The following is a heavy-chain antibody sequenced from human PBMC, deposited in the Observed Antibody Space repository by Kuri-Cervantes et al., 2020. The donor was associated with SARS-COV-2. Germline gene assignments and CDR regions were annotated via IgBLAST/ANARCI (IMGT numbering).Heavy chain of an antibody. J-gene: IGHJ4*02. CDR3: ARAGRWLQSTPFDY. V-gene: IGHV3-21*01. Sequence: LSLTCAASGFTFSSYSMNWVRQAPGKGLEWVSSISNSSSYIYYADSVKGRFTISRDNAKNSLYLQMNSLRAEDTAVYYCARAGRWLQSTPFDYWGQGTLVTVSS. CDR2: ISNSSSYI. D-gene: IGHD5-24*01. CDR1: GFTFSSYS.